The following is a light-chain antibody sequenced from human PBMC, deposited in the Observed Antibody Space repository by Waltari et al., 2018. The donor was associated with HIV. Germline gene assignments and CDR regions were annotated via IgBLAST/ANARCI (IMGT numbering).Light chain of an antibody. CDR3: QQYGSSPLT. CDR2: GAS. Sequence: EIVLTQSPGTLSLYPGEGATLSCRASQSISSSYLAWYQQKPGPAPRLLIYGASSRATGIPDRFSGSGSGTDFTLTISRLEPEDFAVYYCQQYGSSPLTFGQGTKLEIK. CDR1: QSISSSY. V-gene: IGKV3-20*01. J-gene: IGKJ2*01.